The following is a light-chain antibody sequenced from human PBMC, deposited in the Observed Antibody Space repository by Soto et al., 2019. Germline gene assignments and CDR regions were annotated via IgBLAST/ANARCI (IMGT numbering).Light chain of an antibody. CDR3: QQDNTYPWT. V-gene: IGKV1-5*03. CDR1: ESISYW. J-gene: IGKJ1*01. CDR2: KAS. Sequence: DIQMTQFPSTLSASVGDRVTITCRASESISYWLAWYQQKPGKAPKLLIYKASSFESGVPSRFSGSGSRTEFTLTISSLLPDDFATYYCQQDNTYPWTFGQGTRVELK.